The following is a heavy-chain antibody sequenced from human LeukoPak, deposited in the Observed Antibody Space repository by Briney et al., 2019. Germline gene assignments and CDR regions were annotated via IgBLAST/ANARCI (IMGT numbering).Heavy chain of an antibody. Sequence: GGSLRLSCAASGFTFSSYWMHWVRQAPGKGLEWVASIKQDGSEMYYVDSVEGRFTISRDIAKNSLFLQMSSLRAEDTAVYYCARDYSNAWNYFDNWGQGTLVTVSS. V-gene: IGHV3-7*01. D-gene: IGHD6-19*01. CDR2: IKQDGSEM. J-gene: IGHJ4*02. CDR3: ARDYSNAWNYFDN. CDR1: GFTFSSYW.